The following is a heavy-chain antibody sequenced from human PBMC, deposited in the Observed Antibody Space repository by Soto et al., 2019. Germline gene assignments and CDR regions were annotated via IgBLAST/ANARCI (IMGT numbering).Heavy chain of an antibody. CDR2: ISYDGSNK. J-gene: IGHJ6*01. Sequence: QVQLVESGGGVVQPGGSLRLSCAASGFTFSSYAMHWVRQAPGKGLEWVAVISYDGSNKYYADSVKGRFTISRDNYKNTVYLQMNSLRAEDTAVYYCARGQEWLFAFYYYGMDVWGQGTTVTVPS. CDR1: GFTFSSYA. V-gene: IGHV3-30-3*01. D-gene: IGHD3-3*01. CDR3: ARGQEWLFAFYYYGMDV.